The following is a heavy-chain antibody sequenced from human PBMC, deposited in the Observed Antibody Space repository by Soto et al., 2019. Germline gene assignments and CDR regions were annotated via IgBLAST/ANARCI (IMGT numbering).Heavy chain of an antibody. CDR1: GFTFSDDY. CDR2: ISSVDSII. D-gene: IGHD3-22*01. Sequence: QVQLVESGGGLVKPGGSLRLSCAASGFTFSDDYMSWIRQAPGKGLEWVSSISSVDSIISYADSVKGRFTLSRDNAKNSLYLHMNSLRAEDTAVYYCARDLGYYASSGYFDYWGQGTLVTVSS. CDR3: ARDLGYYASSGYFDY. V-gene: IGHV3-11*01. J-gene: IGHJ4*02.